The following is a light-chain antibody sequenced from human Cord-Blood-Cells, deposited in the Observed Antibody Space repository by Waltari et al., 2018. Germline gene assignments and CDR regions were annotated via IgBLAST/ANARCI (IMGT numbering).Light chain of an antibody. J-gene: IGKJ3*01. CDR3: QQRSNWPPPFT. V-gene: IGKV3-11*01. CDR2: DAS. Sequence: IVLTQSPATLSLSPGERATLSCRASQSVSSYLAWYQQKPGQAPRLLIYDASNRATGIPARFSGSGSGTDFTLTISSLEPEDFAVYYCQQRSNWPPPFTFGPGTKVDIK. CDR1: QSVSSY.